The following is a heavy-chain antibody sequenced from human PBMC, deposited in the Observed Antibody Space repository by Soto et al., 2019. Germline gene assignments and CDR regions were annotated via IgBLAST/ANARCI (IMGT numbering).Heavy chain of an antibody. CDR3: ARVARGAWGVFDP. J-gene: IGHJ5*02. CDR2: IDYDGGTT. D-gene: IGHD3-16*01. CDR1: GDTLPSNW. Sequence: EVKLVESGGRLVEPGGSLRRSCAASGDTLPSNWMHCVRQAPSKGLEWVSRIDYDGGTTSYADSVKGRFTSSRDNAKNTLYLQMSSLTAEDTAVYYCARVARGAWGVFDPWGQGTLVTVSP. V-gene: IGHV3-74*01.